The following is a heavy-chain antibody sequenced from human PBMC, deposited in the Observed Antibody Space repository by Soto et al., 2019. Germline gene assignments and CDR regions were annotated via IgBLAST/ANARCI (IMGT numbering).Heavy chain of an antibody. D-gene: IGHD1-7*01. V-gene: IGHV3-23*01. Sequence: GESLKISCAASGFTFSSYAMSWVRQAPGKGLEWVSAISGSGGSTYYADSVKGRFTISRDNSKNTLYLQMNSLRAEDTAVYYCAKNYGRAFDIWGQGTMVTVSS. CDR2: ISGSGGST. CDR1: GFTFSSYA. J-gene: IGHJ3*02. CDR3: AKNYGRAFDI.